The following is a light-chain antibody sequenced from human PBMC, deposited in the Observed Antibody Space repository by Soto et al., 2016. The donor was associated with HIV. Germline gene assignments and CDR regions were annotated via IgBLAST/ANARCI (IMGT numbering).Light chain of an antibody. V-gene: IGKV2D-29*02. CDR2: EVS. CDR3: MQSIQLPPT. CDR1: QSLLYSNGKTF. Sequence: DIVMTQTPLSLSVTPGQPASISCKSSQSLLYSNGKTFLYWYLQKPGQSPRVLMTEVSSRFSGVPDRFSGSGSGTDFTLTISRVEAEDVGVYYCMQSIQLPPTFGQGTKVEIK. J-gene: IGKJ1*01.